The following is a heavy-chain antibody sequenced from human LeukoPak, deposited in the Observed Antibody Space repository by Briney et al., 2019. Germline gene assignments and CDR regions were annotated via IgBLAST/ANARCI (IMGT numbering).Heavy chain of an antibody. V-gene: IGHV4-34*01. CDR2: INHSGST. D-gene: IGHD2-15*01. J-gene: IGHJ4*02. Sequence: PSETLSLTCAVYGGSFSGYYWSWIRQPPGKGLEWIGEINHSGSTNYNPSLKSRVTISVDTSKNQFSLKLCSVTAADTAVYYCARGIPPLIVVVVAAPRDYFDYWGQGTLVTVSS. CDR3: ARGIPPLIVVVVAAPRDYFDY. CDR1: GGSFSGYY.